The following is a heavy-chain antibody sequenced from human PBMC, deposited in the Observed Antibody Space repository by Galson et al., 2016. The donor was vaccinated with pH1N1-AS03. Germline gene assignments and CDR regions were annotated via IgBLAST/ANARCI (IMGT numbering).Heavy chain of an antibody. CDR3: ARAVRLGELGGYFDY. D-gene: IGHD3-16*01. CDR1: GFTFSSYW. CDR2: IDSDGSST. V-gene: IGHV3-74*01. Sequence: SLRLSCAASGFTFSSYWMHWVRQAPGKGLVWVSRIDSDGSSTNYADSVKGRFTISRDNAKNTLYLQMNSLRAEGTAVYYCARAVRLGELGGYFDYWGQGTLVTVSS. J-gene: IGHJ4*02.